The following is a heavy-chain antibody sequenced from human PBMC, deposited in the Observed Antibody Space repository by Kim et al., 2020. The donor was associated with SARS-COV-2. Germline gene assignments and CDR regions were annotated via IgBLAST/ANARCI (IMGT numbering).Heavy chain of an antibody. J-gene: IGHJ4*02. CDR1: GYTFTSYD. Sequence: ASVKVSCKASGYTFTSYDINWVRQATGQGLEWMGWMNPNSGNTGYAQKFQGRVTMTRNTSISTAYMELSSLRSEDTAVYYCARGKKTYDSSGYYPFDYWGQGTLVTVSS. CDR2: MNPNSGNT. CDR3: ARGKKTYDSSGYYPFDY. D-gene: IGHD3-22*01. V-gene: IGHV1-8*01.